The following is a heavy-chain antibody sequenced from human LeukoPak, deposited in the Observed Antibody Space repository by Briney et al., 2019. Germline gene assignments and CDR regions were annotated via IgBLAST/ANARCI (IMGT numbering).Heavy chain of an antibody. V-gene: IGHV3-21*01. Sequence: GGSLRLSCAASGFTFSSYSMNWVRQAPGKGLEWVSSISSASDYIYYADSVKGRFTISRDYAKNSLYLQMNSLRAEDTAVYYCAELGITMIGGVWGKGTTVTISS. J-gene: IGHJ6*04. CDR2: ISSASDYI. CDR1: GFTFSSYS. CDR3: AELGITMIGGV. D-gene: IGHD3-10*02.